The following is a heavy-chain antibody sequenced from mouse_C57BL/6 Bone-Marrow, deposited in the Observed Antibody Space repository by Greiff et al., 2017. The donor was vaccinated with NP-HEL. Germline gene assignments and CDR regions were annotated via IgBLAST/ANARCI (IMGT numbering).Heavy chain of an antibody. Sequence: QVQLQQSGAELARPGASVKLSCKASGYTFTSYGISWVKQRTGQGLEWIGEIYPRSGNTYYNEKFKGKATLTADKSSSTAYMELRSLTAEDSAVYFCAREGSWPYFDYWGQGTTLTVSS. V-gene: IGHV1-81*01. J-gene: IGHJ2*01. CDR1: GYTFTSYG. CDR3: AREGSWPYFDY. CDR2: IYPRSGNT.